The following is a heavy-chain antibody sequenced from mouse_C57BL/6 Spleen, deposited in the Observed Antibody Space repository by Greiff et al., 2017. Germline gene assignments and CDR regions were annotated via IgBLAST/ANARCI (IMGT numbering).Heavy chain of an antibody. CDR1: GYTFTSYW. Sequence: QVQLQQPGAELVRPGSSVKLSCKASGYTFTSYWMDWVKQRPGQGLEWIGNIYPSDSETHYNQKFKDKATLTVDKTSGTAYMQLSSLTSEDSAVYYCARSGPYQYYFDYWGQGTTLTVSS. J-gene: IGHJ2*01. CDR3: ARSGPYQYYFDY. D-gene: IGHD2-10*01. V-gene: IGHV1-61*01. CDR2: IYPSDSET.